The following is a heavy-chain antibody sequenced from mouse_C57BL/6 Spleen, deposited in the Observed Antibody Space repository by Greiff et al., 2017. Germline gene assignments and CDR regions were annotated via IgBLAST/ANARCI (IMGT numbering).Heavy chain of an antibody. CDR3: ASRGAVDY. J-gene: IGHJ2*01. D-gene: IGHD1-1*01. Sequence: VQLQQSGPELVKPGASVKISCKASGYTFTDSYMNWVKQSHGKSLEWIGDINPNNGGTSYNQKFKGKATLTVDKSSSTAYMELRSLTSEDSAVYYCASRGAVDYWGQGTTLTVSS. CDR1: GYTFTDSY. V-gene: IGHV1-26*01. CDR2: INPNNGGT.